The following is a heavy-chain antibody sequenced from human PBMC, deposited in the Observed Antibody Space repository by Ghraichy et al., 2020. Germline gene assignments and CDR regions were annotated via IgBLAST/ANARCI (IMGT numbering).Heavy chain of an antibody. CDR2: IKQDGSEK. J-gene: IGHJ3*02. CDR1: GFIFSSYW. V-gene: IGHV3-7*03. Sequence: GVLNISCAASGFIFSSYWMSWVRQAPGKGLEWVANIKQDGSEKYYVDSVKGRFTISRDNAKNSLYLQMNSLRAEDTALYYCAKITFLAFDIWGQGTMVTVSS. D-gene: IGHD5-24*01. CDR3: AKITFLAFDI.